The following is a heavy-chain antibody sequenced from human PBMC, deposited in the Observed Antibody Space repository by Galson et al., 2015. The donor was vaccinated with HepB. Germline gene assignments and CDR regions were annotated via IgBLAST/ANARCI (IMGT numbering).Heavy chain of an antibody. J-gene: IGHJ6*02. V-gene: IGHV3-30-3*01. CDR1: GFTFSSYA. Sequence: SLRLSCAASGFTFSSYAMHWVRQAPGKGLEWVAVISYDGSNKYYADSVKGRFTISRDNSKNTLYLQMNSLRAEDTAVYYCARDILNLQQLGSYYYYYYGMDVWGQGTTVTVSS. D-gene: IGHD6-13*01. CDR3: ARDILNLQQLGSYYYYYYGMDV. CDR2: ISYDGSNK.